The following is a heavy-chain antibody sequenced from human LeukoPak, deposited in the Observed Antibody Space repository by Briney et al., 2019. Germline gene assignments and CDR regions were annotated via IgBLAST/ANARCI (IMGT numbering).Heavy chain of an antibody. CDR2: IYTSGST. V-gene: IGHV4-4*09. CDR3: ARSRGDWNDVQYWFDP. D-gene: IGHD1-1*01. CDR1: GGSISSHY. J-gene: IGHJ5*02. Sequence: SETLSLTCTVSGGSISSHYWSWIRQPPGKGLEWIGYIYTSGSTNYNPPLKSRVTISVDTSKNQFSLKLSSVTAADTAVYYCARSRGDWNDVQYWFDPWGQGTLVTVSS.